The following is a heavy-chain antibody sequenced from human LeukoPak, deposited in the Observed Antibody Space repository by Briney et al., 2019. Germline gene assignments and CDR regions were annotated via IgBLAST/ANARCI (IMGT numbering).Heavy chain of an antibody. V-gene: IGHV3-23*01. CDR3: AKVLNYQLTFFDY. Sequence: AGGSLRLSCAASGFTFRSNAMSWVRQAPGKGVEWVSGITVSGGNTYYADSVKGRFTISRDNSKNTLYLQINSLRAEDTAVYYCAKVLNYQLTFFDYWGQGTLVTVSS. CDR1: GFTFRSNA. J-gene: IGHJ4*02. D-gene: IGHD2-2*01. CDR2: ITVSGGNT.